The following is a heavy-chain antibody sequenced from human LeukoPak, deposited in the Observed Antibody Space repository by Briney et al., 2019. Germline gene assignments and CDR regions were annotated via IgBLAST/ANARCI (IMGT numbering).Heavy chain of an antibody. CDR1: GGSISSSSYY. Sequence: PSETLSLTCTVSGGSISSSSYYWGWIRQPPGKGLEWIGSIYYSGSTYYNPSLKSRVTISVDTSKNQFSLKLSSVTAAGTAVYYCARASHYDILTGYTYYFDYWGQGTLVTVSS. D-gene: IGHD3-9*01. V-gene: IGHV4-39*07. CDR2: IYYSGST. CDR3: ARASHYDILTGYTYYFDY. J-gene: IGHJ4*02.